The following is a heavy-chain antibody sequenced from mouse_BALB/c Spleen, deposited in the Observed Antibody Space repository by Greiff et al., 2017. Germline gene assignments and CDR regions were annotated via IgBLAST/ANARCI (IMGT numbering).Heavy chain of an antibody. V-gene: IGHV1-77*01. CDR1: GYTFTDYY. D-gene: IGHD1-1*02. CDR3: ARSGGNPFAY. CDR2: IYPGSGNT. Sequence: VQLQESGAELARPGASVKLSCKASGYTFTDYYINWVKQRTGQGLEWIGEIYPGSGNTYYNEKFKGKATLTADKSSSTAYMQLSSLTSEDSAVYFCARSGGNPFAYWGQGTLVTVSA. J-gene: IGHJ3*01.